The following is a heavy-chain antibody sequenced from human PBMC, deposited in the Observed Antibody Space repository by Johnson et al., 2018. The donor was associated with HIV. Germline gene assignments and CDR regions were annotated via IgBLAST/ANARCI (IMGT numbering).Heavy chain of an antibody. CDR2: ISWNSGSL. CDR1: RFTFSDYY. D-gene: IGHD3-10*01. V-gene: IGHV3-9*01. CDR3: ARDSGEQLRYAFDI. J-gene: IGHJ3*02. Sequence: QLVESGGGLVQPGGSLRLSCAASRFTFSDYYMSWIRQTPGKGLEWVSGISWNSGSLGYADSVKGRFTISRDNAKNSLYLQMNSLRAEDTAIYYCARDSGEQLRYAFDIWGQGTMVTVSS.